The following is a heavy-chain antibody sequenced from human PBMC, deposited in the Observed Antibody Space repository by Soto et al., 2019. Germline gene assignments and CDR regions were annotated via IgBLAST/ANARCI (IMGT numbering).Heavy chain of an antibody. CDR1: GFTFSSYA. Sequence: QVQLVESGGGVVQPGRSLRLSCAASGFTFSSYAMHWVRQAPGKGLEWVAVISYDGSNKYYADSVKGRFTISRDNSKNTLSLQMNSLRAEDTAVYYCARDPMGRYYGSGSYYFDYWGQGTLVPVSS. J-gene: IGHJ4*02. CDR2: ISYDGSNK. D-gene: IGHD3-10*01. CDR3: ARDPMGRYYGSGSYYFDY. V-gene: IGHV3-30-3*01.